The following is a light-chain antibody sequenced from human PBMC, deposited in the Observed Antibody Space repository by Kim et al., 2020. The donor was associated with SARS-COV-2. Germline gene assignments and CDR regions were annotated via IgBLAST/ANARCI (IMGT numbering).Light chain of an antibody. J-gene: IGLJ2*01. CDR1: SSDVGSYNL. CDR2: EVS. V-gene: IGLV2-23*02. CDR3: CSYTSTVV. Sequence: QSVLTQPDSVSGSPGQSITISCTGTSSDVGSYNLVSWYQQHPGKAPKLMIYEVSKRPSGVSTRFSGSKSGNTASLTISGLQAEDEADYYCCSYTSTVVFGGGTQLTVL.